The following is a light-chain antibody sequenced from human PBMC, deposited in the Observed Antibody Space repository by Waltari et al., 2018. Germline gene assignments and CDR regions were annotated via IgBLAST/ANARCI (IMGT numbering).Light chain of an antibody. Sequence: YVLTPPPSVSVAPGQTAKITCGGDNTADKRVNWYKQRPGQAPVLVVYDDSDRPSGIPERFSGSNSGKATLTISRVEAGDEADYYCQVWDSTSDHVVFGGGTKLTVL. CDR1: NTADKR. CDR2: DDS. CDR3: QVWDSTSDHVV. J-gene: IGLJ2*01. V-gene: IGLV3-21*02.